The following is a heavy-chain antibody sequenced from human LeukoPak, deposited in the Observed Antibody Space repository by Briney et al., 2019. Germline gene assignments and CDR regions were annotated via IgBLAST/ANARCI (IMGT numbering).Heavy chain of an antibody. V-gene: IGHV1-18*01. CDR1: GYTFTSYG. J-gene: IGHJ6*02. Sequence: ASVKVSCKASGYTFTSYGISWVRQAPGQGLEWMGWISAYNGNTNYAQKLQGRVTMTRDTSTSTVYMELSSLRSEDTAVYYCARVPSLVQYYGMDVWGQGTTVTVSS. D-gene: IGHD3-10*01. CDR3: ARVPSLVQYYGMDV. CDR2: ISAYNGNT.